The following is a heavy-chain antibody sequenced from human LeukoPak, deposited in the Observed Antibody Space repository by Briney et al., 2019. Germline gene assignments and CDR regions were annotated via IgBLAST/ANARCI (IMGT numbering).Heavy chain of an antibody. CDR1: GFTFSSYA. CDR3: AKDGGITIFGVDAFDI. D-gene: IGHD3-3*01. V-gene: IGHV3-23*01. Sequence: GGSLRLSCAASGFTFSSYAMSWVRQAPGKGLEWVSAISGSGGSTYYADSVKGRFTISRDNSKNTLYLQMNSLRAEDTAVYYCAKDGGITIFGVDAFDIWGQGTMVTVSS. J-gene: IGHJ3*02. CDR2: ISGSGGST.